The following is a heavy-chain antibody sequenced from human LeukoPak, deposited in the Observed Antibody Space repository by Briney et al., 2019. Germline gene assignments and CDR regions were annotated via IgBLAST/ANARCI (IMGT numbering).Heavy chain of an antibody. J-gene: IGHJ6*02. Sequence: SVKVSCKASGGAFSSYAISWVRQAPGQGLEWMERIIPIFGIANYAQKFQGRVTITADKSTSTAYMELSSLRSEDTAVYYCARAPSRDSSGPYGIDVWGQGTTVTVSS. D-gene: IGHD3-22*01. CDR1: GGAFSSYA. CDR3: ARAPSRDSSGPYGIDV. V-gene: IGHV1-69*04. CDR2: IIPIFGIA.